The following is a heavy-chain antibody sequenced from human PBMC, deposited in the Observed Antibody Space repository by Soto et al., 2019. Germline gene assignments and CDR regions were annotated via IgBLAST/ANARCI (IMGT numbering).Heavy chain of an antibody. CDR1: GFTFSSYA. D-gene: IGHD5-18*01. J-gene: IGHJ4*02. CDR2: ISGSGGST. CDR3: VRKTSKTWIPFDY. V-gene: IGHV3-23*01. Sequence: VGSLRLSCAASGFTFSSYAMSWVRQAPGKGLEWVSAISGSGGSTYYADSVKGRFTISRDNSKNTLYLQMNSLRAEDTAVYYCVRKTSKTWIPFDYWGQGTLVTVSS.